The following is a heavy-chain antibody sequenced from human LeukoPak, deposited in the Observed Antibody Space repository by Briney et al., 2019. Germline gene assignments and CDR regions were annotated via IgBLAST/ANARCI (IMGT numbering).Heavy chain of an antibody. Sequence: GGSLRLSCAVSGFTFDDYGMSWVRQAPGKGLEWVASISSDSSYIDYADSVKGRFTISRDNAKNSLFLKTDTLRGDDTGIYYCARDPNVLGITPYYFDFWGQGTLVTVSS. D-gene: IGHD3-10*02. CDR2: ISSDSSYI. J-gene: IGHJ4*02. CDR3: ARDPNVLGITPYYFDF. CDR1: GFTFDDYG. V-gene: IGHV3-21*01.